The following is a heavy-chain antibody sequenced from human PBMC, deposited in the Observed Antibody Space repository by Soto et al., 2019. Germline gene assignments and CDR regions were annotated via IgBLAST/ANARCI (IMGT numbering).Heavy chain of an antibody. J-gene: IGHJ4*02. V-gene: IGHV3-33*01. CDR2: IWYDGSNK. CDR1: GFTFSSYG. CDR3: ARDQRCSGGSCYSTN. Sequence: GGSLRLSCAASGFTFSSYGMHWVRQAPGKGLEWVAVIWYDGSNKYYADSVKGRFTISRDNSKNTLYLQMNSLRAEDTAVYYCARDQRCSGGSCYSTNWGQGTLVTVSS. D-gene: IGHD2-15*01.